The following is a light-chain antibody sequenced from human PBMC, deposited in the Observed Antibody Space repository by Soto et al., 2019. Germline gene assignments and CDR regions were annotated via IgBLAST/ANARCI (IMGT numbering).Light chain of an antibody. CDR1: QGISNY. V-gene: IGKV1-27*01. CDR3: QKYNSAPF. J-gene: IGKJ3*01. CDR2: AAS. Sequence: DIQMTQSPSSLSASVGDRVTITCRASQGISNYLAWYQQKPGKVPKVLIYAASTLQSAVPSRFSGSGSGTDFTLTISSLQPEDVATYYCQKYNSAPFFGPGTEVDLK.